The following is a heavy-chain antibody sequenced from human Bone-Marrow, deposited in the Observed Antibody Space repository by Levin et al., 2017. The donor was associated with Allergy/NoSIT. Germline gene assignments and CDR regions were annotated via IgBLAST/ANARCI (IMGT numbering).Heavy chain of an antibody. Sequence: SETLSLTCTVSGGSISSSSYYWGWIRQPPGKGLEWIGSIYYSGSTYYNPSLKSRVTISVDTSKNQFSLKLSSVTAADTAVYYCARHLVPATAIRVPRYFDYWGQGTLVTVSS. CDR3: ARHLVPATAIRVPRYFDY. CDR2: IYYSGST. J-gene: IGHJ4*02. CDR1: GGSISSSSYY. D-gene: IGHD2-2*02. V-gene: IGHV4-39*01.